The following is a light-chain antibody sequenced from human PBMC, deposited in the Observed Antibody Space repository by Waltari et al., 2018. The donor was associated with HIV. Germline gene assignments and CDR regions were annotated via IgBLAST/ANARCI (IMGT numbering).Light chain of an antibody. CDR2: RNI. J-gene: IGLJ1*01. CDR1: RTNNGAGHH. V-gene: IGLV1-40*01. Sequence: QSVLTQPPSVSGALGQRVTISCTGSRTNNGAGHHVHRYQQLPGTAPQLLIYRNIIRPSGVPDRFSASKSSTSAALSITGLRPWDEADYYCQSYDTSLSVNYVFGTGTKVNVL. CDR3: QSYDTSLSVNYV.